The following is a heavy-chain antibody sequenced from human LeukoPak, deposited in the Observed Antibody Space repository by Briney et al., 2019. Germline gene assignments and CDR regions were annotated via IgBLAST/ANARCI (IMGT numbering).Heavy chain of an antibody. D-gene: IGHD6-19*01. CDR1: GYTFTSYY. V-gene: IGHV1-46*01. CDR2: INPTGGST. J-gene: IGHJ3*02. Sequence: ASVKVSCKASGYTFTSYYMHWVRQAPGQGLEWMGIINPTGGSTSYAQKFQGRVTMTRDTSTSTVYMELSSLRSEDTAVYYCARPYNSGNWGDAFDIWGQGTMVTVSS. CDR3: ARPYNSGNWGDAFDI.